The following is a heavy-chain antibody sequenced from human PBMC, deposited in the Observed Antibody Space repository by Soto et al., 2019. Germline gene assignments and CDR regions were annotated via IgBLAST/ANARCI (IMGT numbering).Heavy chain of an antibody. CDR2: IYYSGST. Sequence: QVQLQESGPGLVKPSQTLSLTCTVSGGSISSGGYYWSWIRQHPGKGLEWIGYIYYSGSTYYNPSLTSRVTISVDPSKNQFALKLSSVTAADTAVYYCARVPMVRGVMFGGMDVWGQGTTVTVSS. CDR1: GGSISSGGYY. D-gene: IGHD3-10*01. J-gene: IGHJ6*02. CDR3: ARVPMVRGVMFGGMDV. V-gene: IGHV4-31*03.